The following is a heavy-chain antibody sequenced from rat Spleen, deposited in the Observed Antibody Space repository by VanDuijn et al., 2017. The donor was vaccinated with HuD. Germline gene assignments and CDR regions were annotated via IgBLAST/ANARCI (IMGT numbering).Heavy chain of an antibody. CDR2: INPDGGPNT. CDR1: GFTFNSNW. Sequence: EVQLVESGGGLVQPGSPLKLSCAASGFTFNSNWLNWIRQAPGKGLEWVASINPDGGPNTYYSDSVKDRFTISRDNTKNTLYLQMNSLRSEDTASYYCARHPLYNNYGWFAYWGQGTLVTVSS. V-gene: IGHV5-31*01. D-gene: IGHD1-10*01. CDR3: ARHPLYNNYGWFAY. J-gene: IGHJ3*01.